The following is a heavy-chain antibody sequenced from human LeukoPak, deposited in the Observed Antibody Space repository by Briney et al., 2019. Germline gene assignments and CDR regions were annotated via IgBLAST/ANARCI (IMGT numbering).Heavy chain of an antibody. CDR1: GLTFSGAW. Sequence: GGSLRLSCAVSGLTFSGAWMNWVRQAPGKGLEWVGRIRSNVDGGTADYNVPVRGRFTTSRDDSKSTLFLQMNSLRPEDTAIYYCTRGYTYSAYWGRGTLVAVS. J-gene: IGHJ4*02. V-gene: IGHV3-15*07. D-gene: IGHD5-12*01. CDR2: IRSNVDGGTA. CDR3: TRGYTYSAY.